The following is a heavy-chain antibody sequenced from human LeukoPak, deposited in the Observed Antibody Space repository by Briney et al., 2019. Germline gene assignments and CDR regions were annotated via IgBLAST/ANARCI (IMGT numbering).Heavy chain of an antibody. CDR2: IYYSGGT. D-gene: IGHD2-2*01. CDR3: ASMVPAGYFDY. CDR1: GGSISAYY. J-gene: IGHJ4*01. Sequence: SETLSLTCTVSGGSISAYYWSWIRQPPGKGLQWIGYIYYSGGTNYNPSLKSRVTISVATSKNQFSLKLNSVTAADTAVYYCASMVPAGYFDYWGHGTLVTVSS. V-gene: IGHV4-59*01.